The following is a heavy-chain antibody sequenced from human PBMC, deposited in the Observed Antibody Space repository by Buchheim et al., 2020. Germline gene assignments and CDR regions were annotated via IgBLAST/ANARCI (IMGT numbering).Heavy chain of an antibody. CDR2: ISYDESNK. J-gene: IGHJ6*02. D-gene: IGHD3-16*02. V-gene: IGHV3-30*18. CDR1: GFTFSTHG. CDR3: AKDLSYLALYYYYGMDV. Sequence: QVQLVESGGGVVQPGRSLRLSCVASGFTFSTHGMHWVRQAPGKGLEWVAVISYDESNKYYADSVKGRFSISRDNSKNTLYLQMNSLRAEDTAVYYCAKDLSYLALYYYYGMDVWGQGTT.